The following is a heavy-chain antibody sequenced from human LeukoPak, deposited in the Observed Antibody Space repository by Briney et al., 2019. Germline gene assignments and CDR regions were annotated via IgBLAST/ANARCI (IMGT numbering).Heavy chain of an antibody. V-gene: IGHV3-48*01. CDR3: ASPYSGSYSDFDY. D-gene: IGHD1-26*01. CDR1: GFTFSSYS. CDR2: ISSSSSTI. Sequence: PGGSLRLSCAASGFTFSSYSMNWVRQAPGKGLEWVSYISSSSSTIYYADSVKGRFTISRANAKNSLYLQMNSLRAEDTAVYYCASPYSGSYSDFDYWGQGTLVTVSS. J-gene: IGHJ4*02.